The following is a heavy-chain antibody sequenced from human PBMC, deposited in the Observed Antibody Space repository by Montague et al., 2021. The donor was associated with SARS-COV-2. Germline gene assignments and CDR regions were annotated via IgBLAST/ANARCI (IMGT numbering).Heavy chain of an antibody. Sequence: SRRFSCDASGFIVSNKYMSWVRQAAGKGLDWVSIIYPDGSTYYSDSLKGRFTVSRDNSKNTLYLQMNDLEPEDTAVYYCATSGAPNLGDSWGQGTLVTVSS. CDR3: ATSGAPNLGDS. CDR2: IYPDGST. CDR1: GFIVSNKY. D-gene: IGHD2-8*01. J-gene: IGHJ4*02. V-gene: IGHV3-53*01.